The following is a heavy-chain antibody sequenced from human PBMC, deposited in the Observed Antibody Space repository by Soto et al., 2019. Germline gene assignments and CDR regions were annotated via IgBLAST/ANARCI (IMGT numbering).Heavy chain of an antibody. J-gene: IGHJ4*02. V-gene: IGHV3-30-3*01. D-gene: IGHD3-22*01. CDR1: GFTFSSYA. CDR3: ARDLEDSSGYYFDY. CDR2: ISYDGSNK. Sequence: PGGSLRLSCAASGFTFSSYAMHWVRQAPGKGLEWVAVISYDGSNKYYADSVKGRFTISRDNSKNTLYLQMNSLRAEDTAVYYCARDLEDSSGYYFDYWGQGT.